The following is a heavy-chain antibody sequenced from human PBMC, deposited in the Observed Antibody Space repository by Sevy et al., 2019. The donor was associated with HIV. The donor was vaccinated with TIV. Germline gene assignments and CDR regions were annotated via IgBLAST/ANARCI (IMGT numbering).Heavy chain of an antibody. CDR3: ARDSRLGTYCSGGSCYHPFDY. CDR1: GYTFTSYG. Sequence: ASVKVSCKASGYTFTSYGISWVRQAPGQGLEWMGWISAYNGNTNYAQKLQGRVTMTTDTSTSTAYVELRSLRSDDTAVYYCARDSRLGTYCSGGSCYHPFDYWGQGTLVTVSS. CDR2: ISAYNGNT. V-gene: IGHV1-18*01. D-gene: IGHD2-15*01. J-gene: IGHJ4*02.